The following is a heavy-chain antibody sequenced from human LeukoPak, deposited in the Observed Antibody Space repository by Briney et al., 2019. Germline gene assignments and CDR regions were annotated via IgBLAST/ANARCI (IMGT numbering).Heavy chain of an antibody. V-gene: IGHV3-72*01. Sequence: GGCLRLSCAAAGFIVSDPCMDSVRLARGKGFEWVGCVRNSAKRYTTQWARSVTARLTISRGDRRNWNYLKMNSLNTEDTAVYFCARVGDYYDSRGYSTDAFDIWGQGTMVTVFS. J-gene: IGHJ3*02. CDR2: VRNSAKRYTT. D-gene: IGHD3-22*01. CDR3: ARVGDYYDSRGYSTDAFDI. CDR1: GFIVSDPC.